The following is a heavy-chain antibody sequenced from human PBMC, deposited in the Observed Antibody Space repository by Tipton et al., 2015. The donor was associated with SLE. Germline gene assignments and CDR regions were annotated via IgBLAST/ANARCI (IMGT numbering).Heavy chain of an antibody. CDR3: ARVAAAVYFDY. CDR1: GITFRSYA. J-gene: IGHJ4*02. V-gene: IGHV3-23*01. Sequence: SLRLSCAVSGITFRSYAMSWVRQAPGKGLEWVAIISDNGGTTHYADSVKGRFSISRDNSKNTLYLQMNSLRAEDTAVYYCARVAAAVYFDYWGQGTLVTVSS. D-gene: IGHD6-13*01. CDR2: ISDNGGTT.